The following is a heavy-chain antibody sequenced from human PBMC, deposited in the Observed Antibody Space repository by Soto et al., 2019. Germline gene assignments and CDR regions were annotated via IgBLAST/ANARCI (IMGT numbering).Heavy chain of an antibody. J-gene: IGHJ5*02. Sequence: PSETLSLTCTVSGGSISSYYWGWIRQPPGKGLEWIGYIYYSGSTNYNPSLKSRVTISVDTSKNQFSLKLSSVTSADTAVYYCASLGYCSSTSCYGKWNWFDPWGQGTLVTVS. D-gene: IGHD2-2*01. V-gene: IGHV4-59*08. CDR2: IYYSGST. CDR1: GGSISSYY. CDR3: ASLGYCSSTSCYGKWNWFDP.